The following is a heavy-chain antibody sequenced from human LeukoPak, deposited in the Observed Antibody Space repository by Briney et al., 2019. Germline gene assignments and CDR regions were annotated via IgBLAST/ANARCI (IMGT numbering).Heavy chain of an antibody. V-gene: IGHV3-21*01. J-gene: IGHJ3*02. Sequence: GGSLRLSCAASGFTLSSYSMKWVRQARGKGPEWVSSISSSSYIYYADSVKGRFTISRDNAKNSLYLQMNSLKAEDTAIYYCAREVGTPQAFDIWGQGTMVTVSS. CDR1: GFTLSSYS. CDR3: AREVGTPQAFDI. CDR2: ISSSSYI. D-gene: IGHD1-26*01.